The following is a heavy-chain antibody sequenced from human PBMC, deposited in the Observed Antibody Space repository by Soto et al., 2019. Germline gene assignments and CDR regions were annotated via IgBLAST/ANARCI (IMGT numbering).Heavy chain of an antibody. CDR2: IKRDGSEK. V-gene: IGHV3-7*01. Sequence: GGSLRLSCPASGFTFSSYWMSWIRQAPGKGLEWVANIKRDGSEKYFVDSVKGRFTIFRDNARNSLYLQMNNLRAEDTAVYYCARGYAYYGMDVWVQGTTVTVS. D-gene: IGHD5-12*01. CDR3: ARGYAYYGMDV. J-gene: IGHJ6*02. CDR1: GFTFSSYW.